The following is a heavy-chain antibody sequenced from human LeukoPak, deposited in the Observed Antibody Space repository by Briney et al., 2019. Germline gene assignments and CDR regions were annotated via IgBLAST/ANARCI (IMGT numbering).Heavy chain of an antibody. Sequence: RGESLKISCKGSGYSFTSYWIGWVRQMPGKGLEWMGIIYPGDSDTRYSPSFQGQVTISADKSISTAYLPWSSLKASDTAMYYCARSLGDYYYGMDVWGKGTTVTVSS. CDR3: ARSLGDYYYGMDV. J-gene: IGHJ6*04. CDR2: IYPGDSDT. CDR1: GYSFTSYW. D-gene: IGHD3-16*01. V-gene: IGHV5-51*01.